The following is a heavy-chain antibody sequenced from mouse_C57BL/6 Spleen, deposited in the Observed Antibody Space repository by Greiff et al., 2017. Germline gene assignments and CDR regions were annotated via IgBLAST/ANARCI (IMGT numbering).Heavy chain of an antibody. J-gene: IGHJ4*01. CDR1: GYTFTSYW. Sequence: QVQLQQPGAELVKPGASVKLSCKASGYTFTSYWMHWVKQRPGQGLEWIGMIHPNSGSTNYNEKFKSKATLTVDKSSSPAYMQLSSLTSEDSAVYYCARQSNYDSYAMDYWGQGTSVTVSS. CDR2: IHPNSGST. V-gene: IGHV1-64*01. D-gene: IGHD2-5*01. CDR3: ARQSNYDSYAMDY.